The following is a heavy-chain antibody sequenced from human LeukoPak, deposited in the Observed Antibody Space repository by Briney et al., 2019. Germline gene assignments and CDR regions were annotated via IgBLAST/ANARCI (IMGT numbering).Heavy chain of an antibody. V-gene: IGHV3-74*01. J-gene: IGHJ4*02. CDR2: IKTDGGAK. CDR1: GFRSGDYW. D-gene: IGHD3-16*02. CDR3: ARDRFDYVWGSFRRSWGGFDY. Sequence: PGGSLTLSCTASGFRSGDYWMHWFRQAPGKGLVCVSRIKTDGGAKSSADSVKGRFTISRDNSKNKVYLEMNSLRADDTAVYYCARDRFDYVWGSFRRSWGGFDYWGQGAQVTVSS.